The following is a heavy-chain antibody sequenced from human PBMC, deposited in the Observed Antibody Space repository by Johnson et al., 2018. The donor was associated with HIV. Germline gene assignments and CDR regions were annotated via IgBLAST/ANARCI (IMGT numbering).Heavy chain of an antibody. J-gene: IGHJ3*02. D-gene: IGHD4-23*01. CDR3: TTALTVVTIWDAFDI. Sequence: QVQLVESGRGLIQPEGSLRLSCAASGFTFSSSAMHWVHQAPGKGLEWVAVISYDGSNKYYADSVKGRFTISRDNSKNTLYLQMNSLKTEDTAVYYCTTALTVVTIWDAFDIWGQGTMVTVSS. V-gene: IGHV3-30-3*01. CDR2: ISYDGSNK. CDR1: GFTFSSSA.